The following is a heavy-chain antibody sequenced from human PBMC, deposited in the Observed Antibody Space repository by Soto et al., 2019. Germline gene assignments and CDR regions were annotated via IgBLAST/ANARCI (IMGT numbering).Heavy chain of an antibody. D-gene: IGHD6-13*01. CDR3: AMTAAACKYYYGMDF. CDR2: IYPGDSDT. CDR1: GYSFTSYW. V-gene: IGHV5-51*01. J-gene: IGHJ6*02. Sequence: PGESLKISCKGSGYSFTSYWIGWVRQMPGKGLEWMGIIYPGDSDTRYSPSFHGQVTISADKSISTAYLQWSSLKASDTAMYYCAMTAAACKYYYGMDFWGQGTTVTVSS.